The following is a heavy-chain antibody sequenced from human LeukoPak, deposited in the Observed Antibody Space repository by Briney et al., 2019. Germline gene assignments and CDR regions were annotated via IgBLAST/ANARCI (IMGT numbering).Heavy chain of an antibody. CDR2: IKQDGSEK. J-gene: IGHJ4*02. D-gene: IGHD5-24*01. V-gene: IGHV3-7*01. CDR3: ARDGDGYNPDY. CDR1: GFTFFSYW. Sequence: GGSLRLSCAASGFTFFSYWMRWVRQAPGKGLEWVANIKQDGSEKYYVDSVKGRFTISRDNAKNSLYLQMNSLRAEDTAVYYCARDGDGYNPDYWGQGTLVTVSS.